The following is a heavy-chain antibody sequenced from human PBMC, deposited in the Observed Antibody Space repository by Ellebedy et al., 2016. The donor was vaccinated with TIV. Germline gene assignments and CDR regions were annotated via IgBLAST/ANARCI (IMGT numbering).Heavy chain of an antibody. J-gene: IGHJ6*02. CDR2: IIPIFGTG. CDR3: ARAIRGTPPGGGIEAAATAHHFRLDV. V-gene: IGHV1-69*13. D-gene: IGHD6-13*01. CDR1: GGTFSNHA. Sequence: AASVKVSCKTSGGTFSNHAISWVRQAPGQGLEWMGGIIPIFGTGNYAQKFQGRVTITADESTRTAYMEVSSLRPEDTAVYYCARAIRGTPPGGGIEAAATAHHFRLDVWGQGTTVTVSS.